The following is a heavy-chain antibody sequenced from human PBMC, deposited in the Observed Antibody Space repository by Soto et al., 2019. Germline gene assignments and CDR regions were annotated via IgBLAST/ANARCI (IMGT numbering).Heavy chain of an antibody. CDR2: ISYDGSNK. V-gene: IGHV3-30*18. Sequence: QGQLVESGGDAVQPGRSLRLSCVGSGFTFKNHAMHWVRLAPGQGLEWVAYISYDGSNKAYGDSVQGRFTISRDNSKNTVILQMNSLRVEDPGVFHCAKEGRSYDDFWSGSIGSFDIWGRGTTVTVSS. CDR1: GFTFKNHA. J-gene: IGHJ3*02. D-gene: IGHD3-3*01. CDR3: AKEGRSYDDFWSGSIGSFDI.